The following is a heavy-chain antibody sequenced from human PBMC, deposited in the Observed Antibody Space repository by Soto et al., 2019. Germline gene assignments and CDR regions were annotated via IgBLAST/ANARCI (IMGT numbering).Heavy chain of an antibody. V-gene: IGHV4-39*01. Sequence: SETLSLTCTVSGDSISSSSSYYCGWIRQPPGKGLEYIGSIYYSGNTYYNPSLESRLTISFDTSKNPFSLRLSSVTAADTAVYFCARHYITATGLCVSTLTGYYFDFWGQGTLVTVSS. CDR2: IYYSGNT. CDR3: ARHYITATGLCVSTLTGYYFDF. J-gene: IGHJ4*02. CDR1: GDSISSSSSYY. D-gene: IGHD6-13*01.